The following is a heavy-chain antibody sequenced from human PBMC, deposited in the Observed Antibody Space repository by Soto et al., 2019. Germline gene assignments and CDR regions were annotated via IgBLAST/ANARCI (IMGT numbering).Heavy chain of an antibody. D-gene: IGHD3-22*01. V-gene: IGHV6-1*01. Sequence: SQTLSLTCVISGDGVSTNSATGKWIRQSPSRGLEWLGRTYYRSKWYNDYAVFVRSRITITPDTSKNQFSLQLNSVTPEDTAVYYCVRLIGNSWLDYWGQGTLVTVSS. J-gene: IGHJ4*02. CDR3: VRLIGNSWLDY. CDR2: TYYRSKWYN. CDR1: GDGVSTNSAT.